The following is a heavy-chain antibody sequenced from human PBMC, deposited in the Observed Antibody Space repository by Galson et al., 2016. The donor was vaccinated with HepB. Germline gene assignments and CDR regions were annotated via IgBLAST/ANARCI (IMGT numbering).Heavy chain of an antibody. CDR2: VYSSGST. CDR3: ARVFYSVIDAFDL. V-gene: IGHV4-59*01. J-gene: IGHJ3*01. CDR1: GDSLSSTF. D-gene: IGHD5/OR15-5a*01. Sequence: LSLTCSVSGDSLSSTFWSWIRQPPGKGLEWIGFVYSSGSTNSNPSLKSRLTMSVDTSKNQFSLSLTSVTEADTAVYYCARVFYSVIDAFDLWGQGPMVTVSS.